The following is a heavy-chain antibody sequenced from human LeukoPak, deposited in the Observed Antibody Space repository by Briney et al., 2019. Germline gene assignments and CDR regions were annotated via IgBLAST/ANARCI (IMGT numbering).Heavy chain of an antibody. CDR2: TYYRSKWYN. J-gene: IGHJ4*02. V-gene: IGHV6-1*01. CDR1: GDSVSSNSAA. CDR3: ARDSARLRYCGSTSCPAGLDY. Sequence: SQTLSLTCAISGDSVSSNSAAWNWIRQSPSRGLEWLGRTYYRSKWYNDYAVSVKSRITINPDTSKNQFSLQLNSVTPEDTAVYYCARDSARLRYCGSTSCPAGLDYWGQGTLVTVSS. D-gene: IGHD2-2*01.